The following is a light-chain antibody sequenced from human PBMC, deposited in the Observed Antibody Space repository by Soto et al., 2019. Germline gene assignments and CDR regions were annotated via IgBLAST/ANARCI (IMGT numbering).Light chain of an antibody. Sequence: DIPMTQSPSSLSASVGDRVTITCRASQGISNFLAWYQHKPGKVPKLLIYAASTLQSGVPSRFSGSGSGTHFTFTISSLQPEDVATYYCQKYNTAPRTFGQGTKVEIK. CDR3: QKYNTAPRT. V-gene: IGKV1-27*01. CDR1: QGISNF. J-gene: IGKJ1*01. CDR2: AAS.